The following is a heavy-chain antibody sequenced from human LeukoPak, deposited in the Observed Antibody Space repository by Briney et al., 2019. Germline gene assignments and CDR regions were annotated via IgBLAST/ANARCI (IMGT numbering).Heavy chain of an antibody. D-gene: IGHD2-2*01. CDR3: ASASRYCSSTSCGFDY. J-gene: IGHJ4*02. CDR1: GGSFSGYY. V-gene: IGHV4-34*01. CDR2: INHSGST. Sequence: SETLSLTCAVYGGSFSGYYWSWIRQPPGKGLEWIGEINHSGSTNYNPSLKSRVTISVDTSKNQFSLKLSSVTAADTAVYYCASASRYCSSTSCGFDYWGQGTLVTVSS.